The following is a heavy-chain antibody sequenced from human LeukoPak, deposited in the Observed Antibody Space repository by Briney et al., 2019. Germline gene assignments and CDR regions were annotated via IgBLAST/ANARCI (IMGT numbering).Heavy chain of an antibody. V-gene: IGHV1-69*13. CDR2: IIPIFGTA. CDR1: GGTFSSYA. CDR3: ARLDYGSGSRFDY. D-gene: IGHD3-10*01. Sequence: ASVKVSCKASGGTFSSYAISWVRQAPGQGLEWMGGIIPIFGTANYAQKFQGRVTITADESTSTAYMELSSLRSEDTAVYYCARLDYGSGSRFDYGGQGTLVTVSS. J-gene: IGHJ4*02.